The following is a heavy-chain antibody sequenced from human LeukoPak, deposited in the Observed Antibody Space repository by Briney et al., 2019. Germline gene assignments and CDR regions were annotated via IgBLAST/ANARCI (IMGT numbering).Heavy chain of an antibody. CDR2: INQDGSEK. V-gene: IGHV3-7*01. CDR3: ARDPYYDSSGYSYYYYGMDV. CDR1: GGSFSGYY. D-gene: IGHD3-22*01. J-gene: IGHJ6*02. Sequence: PSETLSLTCAVYGGSFSGYYWSWIRQPPGKGLEWVANINQDGSEKYYVDSVKGRFTISRDNAKNSLYLQMHSLRAEDTAVYYCARDPYYDSSGYSYYYYGMDVWGQGTTVTVSS.